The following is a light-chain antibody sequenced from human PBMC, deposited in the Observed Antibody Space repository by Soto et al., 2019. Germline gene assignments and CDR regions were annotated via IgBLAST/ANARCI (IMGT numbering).Light chain of an antibody. CDR1: QSVSSNY. Sequence: DIDLRQSPSTLSLSPGERATLSCRASQSVSSNYLAWYQQKPGQAPRPLIYGASSRATGIPDRFSGSGAGTDFTLTISRLESEDFAVYYCQQYGRSPWTFGQGTKV. CDR3: QQYGRSPWT. CDR2: GAS. V-gene: IGKV3-20*01. J-gene: IGKJ1*01.